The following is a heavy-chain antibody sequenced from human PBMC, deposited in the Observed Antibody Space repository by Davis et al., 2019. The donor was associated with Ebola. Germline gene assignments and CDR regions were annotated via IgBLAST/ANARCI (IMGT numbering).Heavy chain of an antibody. CDR2: WYRSGNT. CDR3: ARLESSSGLDY. D-gene: IGHD6-6*01. J-gene: IGHJ4*02. CDR1: GGSISSHY. V-gene: IGHV4-59*08. Sequence: SETLSLTCTVSGGSISSHYWSWIRQPPGKGLEWIGSWYRSGNTNYSPSLKSRVTISVDTSKNQFSLKLSSVTAADTAVYYCARLESSSGLDYWGQGTLVTVSS.